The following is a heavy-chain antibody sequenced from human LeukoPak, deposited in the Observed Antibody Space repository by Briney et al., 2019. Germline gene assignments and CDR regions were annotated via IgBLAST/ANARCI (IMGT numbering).Heavy chain of an antibody. CDR2: ISGSGGST. CDR3: AKDPVDTAMAD. CDR1: GFTFSSYA. Sequence: GGSLRLSCAASGFTFSSYAMSWVRQASGKGLEWVSAISGSGGSTSYEASVKGRFTISRDNSKNTLYLQMNSLRAEDTAVYYCAKDPVDTAMADWGQGTLVTVSS. V-gene: IGHV3-23*01. J-gene: IGHJ4*02. D-gene: IGHD5-18*01.